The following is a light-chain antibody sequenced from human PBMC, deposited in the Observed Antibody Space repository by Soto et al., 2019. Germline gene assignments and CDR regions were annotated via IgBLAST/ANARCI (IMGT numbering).Light chain of an antibody. CDR3: QQYGTSGK. CDR2: GAS. V-gene: IGKV3-20*01. J-gene: IGKJ1*01. CDR1: QSVSNNY. Sequence: EIVLTQSPGTLSLSPGERATLSCRASQSVSNNYLAWYQQKPGQAPRLLIYGASNRATGIPDRFSGSGSGTDFTLTISRLEPEDFAVYYCQQYGTSGKFGHANKV.